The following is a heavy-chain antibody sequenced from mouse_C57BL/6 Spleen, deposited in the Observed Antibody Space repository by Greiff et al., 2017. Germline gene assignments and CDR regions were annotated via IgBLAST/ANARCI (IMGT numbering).Heavy chain of an antibody. Sequence: QVQLQQPGAELVRPGSSVKLSCKASGYTFTSYWMHWVKQRPIQGLEWIGNINTSDSETHYTQKFKDKATLTVDKSSSTAYMQLSRLTADDSAVYYWARDDGYWYFDVWGTGTTVTVSS. CDR1: GYTFTSYW. V-gene: IGHV1-52*01. D-gene: IGHD2-3*01. J-gene: IGHJ1*03. CDR2: INTSDSET. CDR3: ARDDGYWYFDV.